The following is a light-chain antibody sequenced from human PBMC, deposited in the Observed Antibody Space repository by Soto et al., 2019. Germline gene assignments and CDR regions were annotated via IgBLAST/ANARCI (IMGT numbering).Light chain of an antibody. CDR2: GAS. V-gene: IGKV1-16*01. CDR1: QGISNY. J-gene: IGKJ5*01. Sequence: DIRMTQSPSSLSASVGDRVTFTCRASQGISNYLAWFQQKPGKAPKSLIYGASTLQSGVPSRFSGSGSGTDFTLTISGLQPEDLGTYYCQQFNSYPITFGQGTRLEI. CDR3: QQFNSYPIT.